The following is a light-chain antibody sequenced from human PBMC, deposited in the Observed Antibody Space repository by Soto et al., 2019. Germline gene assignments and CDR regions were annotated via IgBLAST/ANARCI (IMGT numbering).Light chain of an antibody. CDR3: QNYSNWHPT. V-gene: IGKV3-15*01. J-gene: IGKJ3*01. CDR2: YAS. CDR1: ESVHRN. Sequence: EMVMTQSPATLSVSPGERVTLSCRASESVHRNLAWYQQKPGQGPSLLIYYASTRATGVPARFTGSGSGTAFTLTISSLQYEDSALYHCQNYSNWHPTFGPGTQVEIK.